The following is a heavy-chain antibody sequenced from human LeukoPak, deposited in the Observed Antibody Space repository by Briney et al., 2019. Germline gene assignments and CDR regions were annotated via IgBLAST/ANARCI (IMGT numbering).Heavy chain of an antibody. CDR2: IYYSGST. V-gene: IGHV4-39*07. D-gene: IGHD2-15*01. J-gene: IGHJ5*02. Sequence: PSETLSLTCTVSGGSISSSSYYWGWIRQPPGKGPEWIGSIYYSGSTYYNPSLKSRVTISVDTSKNQFSLKLSSVTAADTAVYYCARDGEDGEVVAAMGWFDPWGQGTLVTVSS. CDR1: GGSISSSSYY. CDR3: ARDGEDGEVVAAMGWFDP.